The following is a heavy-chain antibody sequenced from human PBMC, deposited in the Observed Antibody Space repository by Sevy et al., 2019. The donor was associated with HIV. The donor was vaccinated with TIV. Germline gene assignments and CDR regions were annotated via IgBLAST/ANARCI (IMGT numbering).Heavy chain of an antibody. CDR3: ARVLTRGGFDPLDM. J-gene: IGHJ3*02. CDR2: INGDGRTT. Sequence: GGSLRLSYAASGFTFGPYWMHWVRQAPGKGLVWVAVINGDGRTTKYAEIVKGRFTVSRDNVENTLSLQMNSLKDEETAMYYCARVLTRGGFDPLDMWGQGTMVTVSS. D-gene: IGHD3-9*01. V-gene: IGHV3-74*01. CDR1: GFTFGPYW.